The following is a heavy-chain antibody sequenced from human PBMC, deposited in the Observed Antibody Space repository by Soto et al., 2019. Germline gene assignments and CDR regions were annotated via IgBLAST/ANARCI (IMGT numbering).Heavy chain of an antibody. CDR2: ISYDGSNK. D-gene: IGHD3-9*01. Sequence: GGALRLSCAASGFTFSSYAMHWVRQAPGKGLEWVAVISYDGSNKYYADSVKGRFTISRDNSKNTLYLQMNSLRAEDTAVYYCARELRYFDSYYYYGMDVWGQGTTVTVS. CDR1: GFTFSSYA. J-gene: IGHJ6*02. V-gene: IGHV3-30-3*01. CDR3: ARELRYFDSYYYYGMDV.